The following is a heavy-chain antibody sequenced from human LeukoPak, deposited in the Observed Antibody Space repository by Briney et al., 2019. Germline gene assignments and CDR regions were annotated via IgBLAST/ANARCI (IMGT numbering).Heavy chain of an antibody. CDR1: GFTFSSYG. D-gene: IGHD3-16*02. CDR3: ARGPQANYVWGSYLP. J-gene: IGHJ5*02. CDR2: IWYDGSNK. Sequence: GRSLRLSCAASGFTFSSYGMHWVRQAPGKGLEWVAVIWYDGSNKYYAYSVKGRFTISRDNSKNTLYLQMNSLRAEDTAVYYCARGPQANYVWGSYLPWGQGTLVTVSS. V-gene: IGHV3-33*01.